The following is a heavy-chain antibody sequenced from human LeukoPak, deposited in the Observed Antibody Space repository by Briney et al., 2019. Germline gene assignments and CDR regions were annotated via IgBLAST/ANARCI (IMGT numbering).Heavy chain of an antibody. Sequence: SETLSLTCSVSGGSISSSSYYWGWIRPPPGKGLEWIGRMYYSGSTYYNPSLKSRVTISVDTSKNQFSLKLSSVTAADTAVYYCARGTAYYVNDYWGQGALVTVSS. CDR3: ARGTAYYVNDY. D-gene: IGHD1-26*01. CDR1: GGSISSSSYY. J-gene: IGHJ4*02. V-gene: IGHV4-39*07. CDR2: MYYSGST.